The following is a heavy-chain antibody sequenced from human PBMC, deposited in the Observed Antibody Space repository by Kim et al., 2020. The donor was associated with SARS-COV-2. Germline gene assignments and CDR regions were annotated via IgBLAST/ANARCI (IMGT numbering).Heavy chain of an antibody. V-gene: IGHV3-15*01. D-gene: IGHD3-10*01. CDR3: TTDLRQYYYGSGSFYFRDY. Sequence: GGPLRLSCVASGFTFSNAWMTWVRQAPGKGLEWVGRIKSKTEGGTTDYAAPVKGRVTISRDDSNNTLYLQMNSLKTEDTALYYCTTDLRQYYYGSGSFYFRDYGGQGTLVTVSS. CDR1: GFTFSNAW. J-gene: IGHJ4*02. CDR2: IKSKTEGGTT.